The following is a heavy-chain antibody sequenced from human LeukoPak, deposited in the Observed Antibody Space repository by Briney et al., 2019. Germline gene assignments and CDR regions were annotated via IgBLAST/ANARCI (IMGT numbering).Heavy chain of an antibody. D-gene: IGHD2/OR15-2a*01. V-gene: IGHV4-59*08. CDR2: IYYTGNT. J-gene: IGHJ4*02. Sequence: PSETLSLTCAVSGVSASGDYWSWIRQPPGKGLEWIGYIYYTGNTDYNPSLKSRVTVSMDTSKNQFSLKLTSVTAADTAVYYCARHPFSTPFDFWGQGTLVTVSS. CDR3: ARHPFSTPFDF. CDR1: GVSASGDY.